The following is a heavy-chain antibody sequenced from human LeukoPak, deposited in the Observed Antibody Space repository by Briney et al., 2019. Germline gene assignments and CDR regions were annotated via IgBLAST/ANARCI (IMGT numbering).Heavy chain of an antibody. CDR2: ISGSGGST. J-gene: IGHJ4*02. D-gene: IGHD3-22*01. Sequence: GGSLRLSCAASGFTFSSYEMNWVRQAPGKGLEWVSAISGSGGSTYYADSVKGRFTISRDNSKNTLYLQMNSLRAEDTAVYYCAKDGDSSGYYGGYYFDYWGQGTLVTVSS. CDR3: AKDGDSSGYYGGYYFDY. V-gene: IGHV3-23*01. CDR1: GFTFSSYE.